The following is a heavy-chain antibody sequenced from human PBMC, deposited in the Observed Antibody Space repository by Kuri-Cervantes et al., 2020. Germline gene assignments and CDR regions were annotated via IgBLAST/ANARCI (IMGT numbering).Heavy chain of an antibody. CDR2: ISSSSSTI. CDR3: ARDRVLLWFGELNSGWFDP. CDR1: GFTFSSYA. Sequence: GGSLRLSCAASGFTFSSYAMSWVRQAPGKGLEWVSYISSSSSTIYYADSVKGRFTISRDNAKNSLYLQMNSLRDEDTAVYYCARDRVLLWFGELNSGWFDPWGQGTLVTVSS. V-gene: IGHV3-48*02. J-gene: IGHJ5*02. D-gene: IGHD3-10*01.